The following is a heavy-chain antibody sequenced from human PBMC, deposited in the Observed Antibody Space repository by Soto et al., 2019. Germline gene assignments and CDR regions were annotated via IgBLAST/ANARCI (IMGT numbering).Heavy chain of an antibody. CDR1: GFTFSSYG. Sequence: QVQLVESGGGVVQPGRSLRLSCAASGFTFSSYGMHWVCQAPGKGLEWVAVISYDGSNKYYADSVKGRFTISRDNSKNTLYLQMNSLRAEDMAVYYCAKGGSYWTGDYFDYWGQGTLVTVSS. CDR3: AKGGSYWTGDYFDY. J-gene: IGHJ4*02. CDR2: ISYDGSNK. D-gene: IGHD1-26*01. V-gene: IGHV3-30*18.